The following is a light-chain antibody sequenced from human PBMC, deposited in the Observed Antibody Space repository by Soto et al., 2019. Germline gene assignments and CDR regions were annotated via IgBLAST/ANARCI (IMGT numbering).Light chain of an antibody. CDR3: CSFTSSNTHV. J-gene: IGLJ1*01. Sequence: QSALTQAASVSGSPGQSITISCTGASSDFGDHKSVSWYQHHPGKAPKLILFEVNKRPSGVSGRFSGSKSGNTASLTISGLQAEDEADYYCCSFTSSNTHVFGTGTKLTVL. V-gene: IGLV2-14*01. CDR1: SSDFGDHKS. CDR2: EVN.